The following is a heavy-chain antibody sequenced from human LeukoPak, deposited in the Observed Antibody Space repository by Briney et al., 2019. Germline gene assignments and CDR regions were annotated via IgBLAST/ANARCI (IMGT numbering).Heavy chain of an antibody. CDR2: IYTSGST. CDR3: ARAGWLRSMDY. V-gene: IGHV4-61*02. Sequence: SETLSLTCTVSGGSISSGSYYWSWIRQPAGKGLEWIGRIYTSGSTNYNPSLKSRVTISVDTSRNQFSLKLSSVTAADTAVYYCARAGWLRSMDYWGQGTLVTVSS. J-gene: IGHJ4*02. D-gene: IGHD5-12*01. CDR1: GGSISSGSYY.